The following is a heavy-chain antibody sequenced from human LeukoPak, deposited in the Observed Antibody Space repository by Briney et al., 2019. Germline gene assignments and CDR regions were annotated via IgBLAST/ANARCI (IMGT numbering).Heavy chain of an antibody. CDR2: ISYDGSNK. Sequence: GGSLRLSCAASGFTFSSYAMHWVRQAPGKGLEWVAVISYDGSNKYYADSVKGRFTISRDNAKNSLYLQMNSLRAEDTAVYYCARNWGWFDYWGQGTLVTVSS. V-gene: IGHV3-30*04. J-gene: IGHJ4*02. CDR3: ARNWGWFDY. CDR1: GFTFSSYA. D-gene: IGHD7-27*01.